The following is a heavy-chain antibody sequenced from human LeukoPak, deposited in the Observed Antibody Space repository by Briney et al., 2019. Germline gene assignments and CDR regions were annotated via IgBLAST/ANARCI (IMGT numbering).Heavy chain of an antibody. V-gene: IGHV4-39*01. CDR2: IYYSGST. CDR3: ARHYSAVLGWFDP. D-gene: IGHD6-13*01. CDR1: GGSISSSSYY. J-gene: IGHJ5*02. Sequence: SETLSLTCTVSGGSISSSSYYWGWIRQPPGKGLEWIGSIYYSGSTYYNPSLKSRATISVDTSKNQFSLKLSSVTAADTAVYYCARHYSAVLGWFDPWGQGTLVTVSS.